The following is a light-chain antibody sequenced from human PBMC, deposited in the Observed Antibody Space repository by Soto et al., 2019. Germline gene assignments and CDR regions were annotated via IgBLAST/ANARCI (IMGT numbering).Light chain of an antibody. J-gene: IGLJ1*01. V-gene: IGLV1-40*01. Sequence: QSVLTQPPSVSGAPGQRVTISCTGSSSNIGAGYDVHWYQQLPGTASKLLIFRNNNRPSGVPDRFSGSKSGPSASLAITGLQAEDEADYYCQSYDSSLSAYVFATGTKVTVL. CDR2: RNN. CDR1: SSNIGAGYD. CDR3: QSYDSSLSAYV.